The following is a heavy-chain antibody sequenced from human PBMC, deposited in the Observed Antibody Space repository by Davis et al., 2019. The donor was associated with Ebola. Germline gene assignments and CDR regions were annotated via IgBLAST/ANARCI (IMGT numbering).Heavy chain of an antibody. CDR2: TSYDGKNK. D-gene: IGHD3-3*01. Sequence: GESLKISCAASGFNFKAYAMHWVRRAPGKGLEWVSLTSYDGKNKYYTDSVKGRFTISRDNSENTLFLQMNSLRAEDTAVYYCAADFWGGPRFYYGMDVWGQGTTVTVSS. CDR3: AADFWGGPRFYYGMDV. CDR1: GFNFKAYA. V-gene: IGHV3-30*04. J-gene: IGHJ6*02.